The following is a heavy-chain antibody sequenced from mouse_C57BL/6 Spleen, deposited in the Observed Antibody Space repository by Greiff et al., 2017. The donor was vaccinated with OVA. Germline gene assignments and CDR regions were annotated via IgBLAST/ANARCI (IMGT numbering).Heavy chain of an antibody. CDR3: ARTGYSNYDY. D-gene: IGHD2-5*01. CDR1: GYTFTSYW. J-gene: IGHJ2*01. V-gene: IGHV1-69*01. CDR2: IDPSDSYT. Sequence: VKLQQPGAELVMPGASVKLSCKASGYTFTSYWMHWVKQRPGQGLEWIGEIDPSDSYTNYNQKFKGKSTLTVDKSSSTAYMQLSSLTSEDSAVYYCARTGYSNYDYWGQGTTLTVSS.